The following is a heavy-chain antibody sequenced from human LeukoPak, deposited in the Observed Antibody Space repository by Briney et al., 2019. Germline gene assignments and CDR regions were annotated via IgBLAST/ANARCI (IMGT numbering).Heavy chain of an antibody. J-gene: IGHJ3*02. D-gene: IGHD3-22*01. CDR3: ARHGSGYDAFDI. V-gene: IGHV4-4*02. CDR1: GGSITSTNY. CDR2: VNLQGST. Sequence: SETLSLTCGVSGGSITSTNYWTWVRQPPGKGLEWIGEVNLQGSTNYNPSLMGRVAISVDMSENHISLQLTSVTAADTAVYYCARHGSGYDAFDIWGQGTMVTVSS.